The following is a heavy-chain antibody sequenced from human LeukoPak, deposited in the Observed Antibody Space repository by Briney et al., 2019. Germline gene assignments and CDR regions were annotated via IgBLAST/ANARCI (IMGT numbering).Heavy chain of an antibody. D-gene: IGHD2-15*01. V-gene: IGHV1-69*05. Sequence: GASVKVSCKASGGTFSSYAISWVRQAPGQGLEWMGRIIPIFGTANYAQKFQGRVMITTDESTSTAYMELSSLRSEDTAVYYCARAPCSGGSCYSNGAYNWFDPWGQGTLVTVSS. CDR1: GGTFSSYA. J-gene: IGHJ5*02. CDR3: ARAPCSGGSCYSNGAYNWFDP. CDR2: IIPIFGTA.